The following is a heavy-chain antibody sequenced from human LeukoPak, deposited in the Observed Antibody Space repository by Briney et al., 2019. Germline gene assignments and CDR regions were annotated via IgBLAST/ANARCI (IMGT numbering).Heavy chain of an antibody. CDR3: AREISAPPLEQENWFDP. V-gene: IGHV3-11*06. J-gene: IGHJ5*02. CDR2: ISSSSSYT. CDR1: GFTFSDYY. D-gene: IGHD1/OR15-1a*01. Sequence: GGSLRLSCAASGFTFSDYYMSWIRQAPGKGLEWVSYISSSSSYTNYADSVKGRFTISRDNAKNSLYLRMNSLRAEDTAVYYCAREISAPPLEQENWFDPWGQGTLVTVSS.